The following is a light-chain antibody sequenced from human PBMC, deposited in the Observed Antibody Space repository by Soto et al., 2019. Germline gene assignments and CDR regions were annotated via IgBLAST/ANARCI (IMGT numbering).Light chain of an antibody. Sequence: EIVLPQSPATLSVSPGDRAALSCRASQSVSSKLAWYQQKPGQAPRLLIYDASTRAAGIPARFSGSGSGTEFTLTISSLQSEDFAVYYCQQFNNWPRTFGQGTKVDIK. J-gene: IGKJ1*01. CDR1: QSVSSK. CDR3: QQFNNWPRT. V-gene: IGKV3-15*01. CDR2: DAS.